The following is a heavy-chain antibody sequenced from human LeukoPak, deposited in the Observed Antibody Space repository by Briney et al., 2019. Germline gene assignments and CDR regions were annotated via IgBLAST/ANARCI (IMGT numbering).Heavy chain of an antibody. CDR2: IWYDGSKK. D-gene: IGHD1-26*01. Sequence: GRSLRLSCAASGFTFSSYGMHWVRQAPGKGLEWVAVIWYDGSKKYYVDSVKGRFTISRDNSENTLYLQMDSLRADDTAVYYCARYSGSYYYPPAWDLWGQETLVTVSS. CDR3: ARYSGSYYYPPAWDL. J-gene: IGHJ4*02. CDR1: GFTFSSYG. V-gene: IGHV3-33*01.